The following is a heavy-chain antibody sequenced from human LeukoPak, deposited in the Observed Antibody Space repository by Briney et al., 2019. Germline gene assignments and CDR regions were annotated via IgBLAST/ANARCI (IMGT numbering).Heavy chain of an antibody. D-gene: IGHD2-2*01. CDR2: IRSRANSYVT. CDR1: GFTFSGSA. V-gene: IGHV3-73*01. Sequence: GGSLRLSCEASGFTFSGSAMPWVRQASGKGLEWVGRIRSRANSYVTASAEAVTGRVLISRDDSSNTAYLQMTSLTTQHTAVYYCTRHSDTYCSRANCYVDNFYGLDVWGQGTRVTVSS. J-gene: IGHJ6*02. CDR3: TRHSDTYCSRANCYVDNFYGLDV.